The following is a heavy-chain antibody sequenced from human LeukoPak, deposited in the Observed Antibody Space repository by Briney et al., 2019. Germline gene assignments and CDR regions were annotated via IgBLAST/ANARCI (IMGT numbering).Heavy chain of an antibody. CDR1: IGSSSGYY. Sequence: PSETLSLTCAVHIGSSSGYYWSWIRQPPDKGLEWIGEINHYGNTDYNPSLKSRVTISADTSKNLLSLKLTSVTAADTAVYYCATQFSRVVGPDYWGQGTQVTVSS. D-gene: IGHD2-15*01. CDR3: ATQFSRVVGPDY. J-gene: IGHJ4*02. CDR2: INHYGNT. V-gene: IGHV4-34*01.